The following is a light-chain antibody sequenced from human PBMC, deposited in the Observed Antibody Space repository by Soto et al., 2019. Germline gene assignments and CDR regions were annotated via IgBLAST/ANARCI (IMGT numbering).Light chain of an antibody. V-gene: IGKV3-15*01. CDR3: QQYNKWPRIT. J-gene: IGKJ4*01. Sequence: EIVMTQYPATLSVSPGERATLSCRASPSVSNNLALYQQKPGQAPRLLSYGASTRATGIPARYSGSGSGTECTLTISSLQSEDFGVYYCQQYNKWPRITFGGGTKVEIK. CDR2: GAS. CDR1: PSVSNN.